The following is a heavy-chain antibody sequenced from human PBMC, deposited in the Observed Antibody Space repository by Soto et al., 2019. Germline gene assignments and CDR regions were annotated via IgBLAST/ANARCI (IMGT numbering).Heavy chain of an antibody. J-gene: IGHJ4*02. D-gene: IGHD1-7*01. CDR2: ISGSGGGT. Sequence: EVQLLESGGGLVQPGGSLRLSCAASGFTFSSYAMSWVRQAPGKGLEWVSAISGSGGGTYYADSVKVRFTISRDNSKNTLYLQMNSLRAEDTAIYYCAKSNLSTGTTWTWGYWGQGTLVTVSS. V-gene: IGHV3-23*01. CDR1: GFTFSSYA. CDR3: AKSNLSTGTTWTWGY.